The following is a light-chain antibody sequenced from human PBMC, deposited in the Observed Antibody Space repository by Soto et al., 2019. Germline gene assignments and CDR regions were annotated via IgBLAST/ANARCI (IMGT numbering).Light chain of an antibody. J-gene: IGKJ1*01. CDR1: QSISSW. V-gene: IGKV1-5*01. Sequence: DIQMTQSPSTLSASVGDRVTITCRASQSISSWLAWYQQKPGKAPKLLIYDASSLESGVPSRFSGSGSGTEFTLTISSLQHADFATYYCQQYNSYLRTFGQGTKVEIK. CDR2: DAS. CDR3: QQYNSYLRT.